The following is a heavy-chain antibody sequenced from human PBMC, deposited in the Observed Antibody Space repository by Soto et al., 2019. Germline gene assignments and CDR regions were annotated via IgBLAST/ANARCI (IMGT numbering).Heavy chain of an antibody. CDR1: GFTFSRYW. D-gene: IGHD6-19*01. CDR2: INSDGSST. V-gene: IGHV3-74*01. Sequence: EVQLVESGGDLVQPGGSLRLSCAASGFTFSRYWMHWARQAPGKGLVWVSRINSDGSSTSYADSVKGRFTISRDNDKKALYLQMNSLTAEDTAVYYCLKTSSNSGCYYFDYWCQGTLVTVSS. J-gene: IGHJ4*02. CDR3: LKTSSNSGCYYFDY.